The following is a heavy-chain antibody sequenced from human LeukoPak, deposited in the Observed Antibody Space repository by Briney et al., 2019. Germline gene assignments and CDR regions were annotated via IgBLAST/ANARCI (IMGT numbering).Heavy chain of an antibody. D-gene: IGHD1-7*01. CDR2: ISSSSSYI. V-gene: IGHV3-21*01. CDR1: GFTFSSYS. Sequence: GGSLRLSCAASGFTFSSYSMNWVRQAPGKGLEWVSSISSSSSYIYYADSVKGRFTISRDNAKNSLYLQMNSLRAEDTAVYYCARDRDELELPTADYWGQGTLVTVSS. CDR3: ARDRDELELPTADY. J-gene: IGHJ4*02.